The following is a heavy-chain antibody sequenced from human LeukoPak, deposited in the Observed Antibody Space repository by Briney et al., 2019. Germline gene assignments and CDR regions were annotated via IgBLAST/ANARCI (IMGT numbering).Heavy chain of an antibody. J-gene: IGHJ4*02. CDR1: GYTFTGHY. CDR2: IDPNSGDT. Sequence: ASVKVSCKASGYTFTGHYIHWVRQPPGQRLEWVGWIDPNSGDTYYAQRFQGRVTMTRDTSISTAYMELSSLNSVDTAVYYCARLGIDKWDLYYWGQGTLVTVSS. V-gene: IGHV1-2*02. D-gene: IGHD1-26*01. CDR3: ARLGIDKWDLYY.